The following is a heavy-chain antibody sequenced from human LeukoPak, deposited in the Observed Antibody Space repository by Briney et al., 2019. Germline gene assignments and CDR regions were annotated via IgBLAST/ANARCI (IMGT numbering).Heavy chain of an antibody. CDR1: GFTFSNYD. CDR3: ARIGLGRDAYNSFDY. CDR2: ISAATIYR. D-gene: IGHD5-24*01. J-gene: IGHJ4*02. V-gene: IGHV3-21*01. Sequence: GGSLRLSCAASGFTFSNYDMTWVRQAPGKGLEWVSSISAATIYRFSAGSVRGRFTISRDNVENSLYLQMNDLRREGTAVYYCARIGLGRDAYNSFDYWGQGTLVIVSS.